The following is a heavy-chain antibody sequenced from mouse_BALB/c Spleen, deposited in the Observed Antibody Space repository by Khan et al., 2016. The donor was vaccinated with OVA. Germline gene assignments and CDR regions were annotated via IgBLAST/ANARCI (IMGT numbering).Heavy chain of an antibody. CDR1: GYNIKDIY. D-gene: IGHD2-4*01. V-gene: IGHV14-3*02. J-gene: IGHJ2*01. CDR3: RMSTINA. CDR2: TDPANGNT. Sequence: VQLKQSGAELVKPAASLKLSCTASGYNIKDIYIHWVKQRPEKGLERIRRTDPANGNTKYDPTFQGKATITADTSSNTAYLQLSSLTAEDTAVYYWRMSTINAWGQGTTLTVSS.